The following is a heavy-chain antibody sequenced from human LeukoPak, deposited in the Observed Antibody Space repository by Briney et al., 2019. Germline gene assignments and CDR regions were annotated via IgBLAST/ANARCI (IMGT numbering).Heavy chain of an antibody. CDR3: ARDDDSSGYVDAFDI. J-gene: IGHJ3*02. CDR2: ISSSGSTI. D-gene: IGHD3-22*01. V-gene: IGHV3-48*03. Sequence: PGGSLRLSCAASGFTFSSYEMNWVRQAPGKGLEWGSYISSSGSTIYYADSVKGRFTISRDNAKNSLYLQMNSLRAEDTAVYYCARDDDSSGYVDAFDIWGQGTMVTVSS. CDR1: GFTFSSYE.